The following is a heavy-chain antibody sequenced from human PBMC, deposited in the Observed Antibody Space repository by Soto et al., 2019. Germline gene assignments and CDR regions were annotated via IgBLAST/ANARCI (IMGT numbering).Heavy chain of an antibody. CDR3: GKPNLFCSSTSCYDD. V-gene: IGHV3-23*01. CDR2: VSGSGGST. D-gene: IGHD2-2*01. Sequence: SGGSLRLSCAASGFTFSSYGMSWVRQAPGKGLEWVSAVSGSGGSTYYADSVKGRFTISRDNSKNTLYLQMNSLRAEDTAVYNCGKPNLFCSSTSCYDDWGQGTLVTVSS. CDR1: GFTFSSYG. J-gene: IGHJ4*02.